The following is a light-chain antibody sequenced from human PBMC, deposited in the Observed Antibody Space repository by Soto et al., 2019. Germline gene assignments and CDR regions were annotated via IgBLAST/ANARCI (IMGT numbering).Light chain of an antibody. CDR1: QSVSSY. J-gene: IGKJ5*01. Sequence: ESVLTLSPATLSLTPRGRGTLSFRASQSVSSYLAWYQQKPGQAPRLLIYDASNRATGIPARFSGSGSGTDFTLTISSLDPEDFAVYYCQQCGNRPLTFGQGTRVEIK. CDR3: QQCGNRPLT. CDR2: DAS. V-gene: IGKV3-11*01.